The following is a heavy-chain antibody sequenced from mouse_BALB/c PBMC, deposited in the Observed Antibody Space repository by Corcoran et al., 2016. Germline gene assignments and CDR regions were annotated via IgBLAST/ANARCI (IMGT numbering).Heavy chain of an antibody. CDR2: FNANNGGT. V-gene: IGHV1-22*01. CDR1: GYIFTEYT. CDR3: VRGWLTTTMDCDV. Sequence: EVRLEQSGPELVKPGASEKLSCKTSGYIFTEYTIQWVKQGQGKSLEWIGGFNANNGGTSYNQKFKGKATLTVNKSSSTAYMELRRLTSDDCAVFCCVRGWLTTTMDCDVGGGGTTVTVSS. D-gene: IGHD1-2*01. J-gene: IGHJ1*01.